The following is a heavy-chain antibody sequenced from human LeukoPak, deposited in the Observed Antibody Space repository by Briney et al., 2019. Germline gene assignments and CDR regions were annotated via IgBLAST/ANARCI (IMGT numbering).Heavy chain of an antibody. Sequence: GGSLRLSCAASGFTFSSYAMSWVRQAPGKGLEWVSAISGSGGSTYYADSVKGRFTISRDNSKNTLYLQMNSLRAEDTAVYYCAKQTATSHYYYYGMDVWGQGTTVTVSS. CDR3: AKQTATSHYYYYGMDV. CDR2: ISGSGGST. V-gene: IGHV3-23*01. CDR1: GFTFSSYA. J-gene: IGHJ6*02. D-gene: IGHD2-21*02.